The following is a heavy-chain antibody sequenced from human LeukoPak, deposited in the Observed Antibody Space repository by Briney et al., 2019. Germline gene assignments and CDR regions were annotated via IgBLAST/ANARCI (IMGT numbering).Heavy chain of an antibody. CDR3: TRAPHPRCSSSGCYLDY. CDR2: IQAKAYGGAT. J-gene: IGHJ4*02. V-gene: IGHV3-49*04. Sequence: KTGGSLRLSCSTSGFTFGDYAMSWVRQAPGKGLEWVGFIQAKAYGGATKYAASVNGRFSISRDDSQSIANLQTNDLKTEDTAVYYCTRAPHPRCSSSGCYLDYWGQGTLVTVSS. CDR1: GFTFGDYA. D-gene: IGHD2-2*01.